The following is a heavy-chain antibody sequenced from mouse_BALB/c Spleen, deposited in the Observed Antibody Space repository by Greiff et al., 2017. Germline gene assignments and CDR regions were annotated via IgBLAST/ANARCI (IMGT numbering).Heavy chain of an antibody. CDR3: AREIYYYGSSYSWFAY. Sequence: VQLQQSAAELARPGASVKMSCKASGYTFTSYTMHWVKQRPGQGLEWIGYINPSSGYTEYNQKFKDKTTLTADKSSSTAYMQLSSLTSEDSAVYYCAREIYYYGSSYSWFAYWGQGTLVTVSA. J-gene: IGHJ3*01. D-gene: IGHD1-1*01. CDR2: INPSSGYT. V-gene: IGHV1-4*02. CDR1: GYTFTSYT.